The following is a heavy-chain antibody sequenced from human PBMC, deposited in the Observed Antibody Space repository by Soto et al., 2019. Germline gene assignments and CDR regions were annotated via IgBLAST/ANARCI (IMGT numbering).Heavy chain of an antibody. Sequence: QVHLVQSGAEVRKPGSSVKVSCKASGGTFSNSAFNWVRQAPGQGLEWMGGIIPVIDTVDYAQKLQGRVTITADESTSTVYMDLSSLRSEDSAVYYCASSDKSSTGGYFQQWGQGTLVTVSS. V-gene: IGHV1-69*01. CDR1: GGTFSNSA. D-gene: IGHD2-15*01. J-gene: IGHJ1*01. CDR2: IIPVIDTV. CDR3: ASSDKSSTGGYFQQ.